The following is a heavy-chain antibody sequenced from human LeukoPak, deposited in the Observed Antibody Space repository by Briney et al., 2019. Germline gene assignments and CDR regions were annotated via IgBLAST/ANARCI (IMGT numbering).Heavy chain of an antibody. Sequence: PGGSLRLSCAASGFTFSAYWMHWVRQTPGRGLMWVSRINGDGGNTAYADSVRGRFTISRDNAKNTLYLQMNSQRAEDTAVYYCARVSDSGSYHDYWGQGTLVTVSS. CDR2: INGDGGNT. J-gene: IGHJ4*02. D-gene: IGHD1-26*01. CDR1: GFTFSAYW. V-gene: IGHV3-74*01. CDR3: ARVSDSGSYHDY.